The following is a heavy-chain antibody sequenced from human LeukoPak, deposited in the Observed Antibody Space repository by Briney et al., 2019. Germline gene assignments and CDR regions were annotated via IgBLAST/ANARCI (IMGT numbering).Heavy chain of an antibody. J-gene: IGHJ4*02. D-gene: IGHD6-6*01. CDR1: GYSFTNYW. Sequence: KPGESLKISCKGSGYSFTNYWITWVRQMPGKGLEWMGIIYPGDSDTRYSPSFQGQVTISVDKSISTAYLQWSSLKASDTAVYYCARLGPAPPPSSSFFDYWGQGTLVTVSS. V-gene: IGHV5-51*03. CDR2: IYPGDSDT. CDR3: ARLGPAPPPSSSFFDY.